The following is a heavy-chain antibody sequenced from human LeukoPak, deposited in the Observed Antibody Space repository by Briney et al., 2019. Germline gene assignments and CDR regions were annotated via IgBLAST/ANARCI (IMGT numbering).Heavy chain of an antibody. CDR1: GGSISSGGYY. D-gene: IGHD2-8*02. V-gene: IGHV4-31*03. CDR2: IYYSGST. J-gene: IGHJ5*02. CDR3: ARVLAPNWFDP. Sequence: SETLSLTCTISGGSISSGGYYWSWIRQHPGKGLEWIGYIYYSGSTYCNPSLKSRVTISVDTSKNQFSLKLSSVTAADTAVYYCARVLAPNWFDPWGQGTLVTVSS.